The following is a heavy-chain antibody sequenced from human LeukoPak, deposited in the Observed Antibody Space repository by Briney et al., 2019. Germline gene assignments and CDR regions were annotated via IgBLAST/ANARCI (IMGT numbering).Heavy chain of an antibody. CDR2: IYHSGST. Sequence: PSETLSLTCTVSGGSISSGGYYWSWIRQPPGKGLEWIGYIYHSGSTYYNPSLKSRVTISVDTSKNQFSLNLSSVTAADTAVYYCARHSLIATSDHYYYGMDVWGQGTTVTVSS. V-gene: IGHV4-30-2*01. J-gene: IGHJ6*02. CDR3: ARHSLIATSDHYYYGMDV. D-gene: IGHD6-13*01. CDR1: GGSISSGGYY.